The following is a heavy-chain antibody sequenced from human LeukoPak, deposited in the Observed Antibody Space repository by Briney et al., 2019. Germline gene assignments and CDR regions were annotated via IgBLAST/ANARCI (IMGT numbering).Heavy chain of an antibody. Sequence: GGSLRLSCAASGFTFSSYAMSWVRQAPGKGLEWVSGFSGSGGATDYADSVKGRFTISRDNSKNTLYLQMNSLRAEDTAVYYCARDTGYNSGWFDYWGQGTLVTVPS. D-gene: IGHD6-19*01. CDR3: ARDTGYNSGWFDY. CDR2: FSGSGGAT. CDR1: GFTFSSYA. V-gene: IGHV3-23*01. J-gene: IGHJ4*02.